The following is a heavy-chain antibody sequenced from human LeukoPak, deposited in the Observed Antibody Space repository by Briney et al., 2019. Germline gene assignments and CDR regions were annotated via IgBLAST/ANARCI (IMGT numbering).Heavy chain of an antibody. CDR2: INPNSGGT. CDR3: ARDMEGLVVVPAAIDY. CDR1: GYTFTGYY. V-gene: IGHV1-2*02. D-gene: IGHD2-2*01. J-gene: IGHJ4*02. Sequence: ASVKVSCKASGYTFTGYYMHWVRQAPGQGLEWMGWINPNSGGTNYAQKFQGRVTMTRDTSISTAYMELSRLRSDDTAVYYCARDMEGLVVVPAAIDYWGQGTLVTVSS.